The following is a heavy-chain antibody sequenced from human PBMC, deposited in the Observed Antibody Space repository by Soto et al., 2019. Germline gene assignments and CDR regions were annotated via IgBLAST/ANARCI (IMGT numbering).Heavy chain of an antibody. D-gene: IGHD3-3*01. J-gene: IGHJ6*02. CDR1: GGTFSSYA. CDR2: IIPIFGTA. CDR3: ARGGLRFLEGHGMDV. V-gene: IGHV1-69*13. Sequence: SVKVSCKASGGTFSSYAISRVRQAPGQGLEWMGGIIPIFGTANYAQKFQGRVTITADESTSTAYMELSSLRSEDTAVYYCARGGLRFLEGHGMDVWGQGTTVTVSS.